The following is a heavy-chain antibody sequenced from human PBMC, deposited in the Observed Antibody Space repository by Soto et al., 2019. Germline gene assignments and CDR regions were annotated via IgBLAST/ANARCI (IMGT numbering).Heavy chain of an antibody. CDR3: ARTYYYDSSGYYYYYGMDV. J-gene: IGHJ6*02. D-gene: IGHD3-22*01. Sequence: QVQLVQSGAEVKKPGASVKVSCKASGYTFTSYAMHWVRQAPGQRLEWMGWINAGNGNTKHSQKFQGRVTITRDTSASTAYMELSSLKSEDTAVYYCARTYYYDSSGYYYYYGMDVWGQGTTVTVSS. CDR2: INAGNGNT. CDR1: GYTFTSYA. V-gene: IGHV1-3*01.